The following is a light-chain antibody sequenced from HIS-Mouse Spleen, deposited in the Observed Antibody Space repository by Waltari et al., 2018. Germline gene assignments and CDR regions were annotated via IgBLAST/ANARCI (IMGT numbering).Light chain of an antibody. CDR3: YSTDSSGNHRV. Sequence: SYELTQPPSVSVSPGQTARITCSGDALPNNYAYWYQQKSGQAPVLVIYEDSKRPSGIPERFSGSSSGTMATLTISGAQVEDEAEYYCYSTDSSGNHRVFGGGTKLTVL. CDR1: ALPNNY. V-gene: IGLV3-10*01. J-gene: IGLJ2*01. CDR2: EDS.